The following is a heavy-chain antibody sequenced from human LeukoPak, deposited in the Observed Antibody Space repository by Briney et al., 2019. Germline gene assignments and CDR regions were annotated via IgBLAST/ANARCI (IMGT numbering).Heavy chain of an antibody. CDR2: ISYDGSNK. J-gene: IGHJ6*03. D-gene: IGHD6-19*01. CDR1: GFTFSSYA. V-gene: IGHV3-30*04. CDR3: ARDHGSSGWLHYYYYMDV. Sequence: PGRSLRLSCAASGFTFSSYAMHWVRQAPGKGLEWVAVISYDGSNKYYADSVKGRFTISRDNSKNTLYLQMNSLRAEDTAVYYCARDHGSSGWLHYYYYMDVWGKGTTVTVSS.